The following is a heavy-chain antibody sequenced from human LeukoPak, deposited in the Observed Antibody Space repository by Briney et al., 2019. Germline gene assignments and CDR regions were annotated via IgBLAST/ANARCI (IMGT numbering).Heavy chain of an antibody. CDR1: GYTLRKYC. Sequence: VASVTVSCQSSGYTLRKYCMSWVGQAPGQGLEWMGWISAYSGKTKYAQKLQGRVTMTEETSTSTAYMELRSLRSDNTAVYYCSTEDKYCSGANCGKYWGQGTLVTVSS. J-gene: IGHJ4*02. CDR3: STEDKYCSGANCGKY. V-gene: IGHV1-18*01. CDR2: ISAYSGKT. D-gene: IGHD2-15*01.